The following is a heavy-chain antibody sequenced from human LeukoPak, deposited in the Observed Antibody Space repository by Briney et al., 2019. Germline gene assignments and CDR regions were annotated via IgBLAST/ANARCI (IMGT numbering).Heavy chain of an antibody. CDR1: GFTFSDYY. D-gene: IGHD2-21*02. J-gene: IGHJ4*02. Sequence: PGGSLRLSCAASGFTFSDYYMSWIRQAPGKGLEWVSYISSSGSTIYYADSVKGRFTISRDNAKNSLYLQMNSLRAEDTAVYYCARAHALGDSGENYFDYWGQGTLVTVSS. V-gene: IGHV3-11*01. CDR3: ARAHALGDSGENYFDY. CDR2: ISSSGSTI.